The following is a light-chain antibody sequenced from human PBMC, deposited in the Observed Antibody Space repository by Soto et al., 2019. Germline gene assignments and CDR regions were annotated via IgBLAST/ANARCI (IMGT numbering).Light chain of an antibody. V-gene: IGKV3-11*01. J-gene: IGKJ4*01. Sequence: EIVLTQSPGTLSLSPGERATLSCRASQSVSSNLAWYQQKPGQAPRLLIYGASNRATGIPARFSGSGSGTDFTLTISSLEPEDFAVYYCQQRSNWPPTFGGGTKVDIK. CDR2: GAS. CDR3: QQRSNWPPT. CDR1: QSVSSN.